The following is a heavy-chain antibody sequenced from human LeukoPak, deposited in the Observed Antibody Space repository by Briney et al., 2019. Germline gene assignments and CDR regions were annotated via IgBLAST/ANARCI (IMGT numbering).Heavy chain of an antibody. CDR3: AKGKYYYYGMDV. J-gene: IGHJ6*02. CDR1: GFTVSSNY. CDR2: IYSGGST. V-gene: IGHV3-66*01. Sequence: GGSLRLSCAASGFTVSSNYMSWVRQAPGKGLGWVSVIYSGGSTYYADSVKGRFTISRDNSKNTLYLQMNSLRAEDTAVYYCAKGKYYYYGMDVWGQGTTVTVSS.